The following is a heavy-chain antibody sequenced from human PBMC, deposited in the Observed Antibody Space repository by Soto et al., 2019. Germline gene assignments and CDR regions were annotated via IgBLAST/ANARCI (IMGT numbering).Heavy chain of an antibody. CDR1: GFTFSSYA. CDR2: ISGSGGST. V-gene: IGHV3-23*01. J-gene: IGHJ4*02. Sequence: LSLTCAASGFTFSSYAMSWVRQAPGKGLEWVSAISGSGGSTYYADSVKGRFTISRDNSKNRLYLQMNSLRAEDTAVYYCAKDPDYYGSGSYPPFDYWGQGTLVTVSS. CDR3: AKDPDYYGSGSYPPFDY. D-gene: IGHD3-10*01.